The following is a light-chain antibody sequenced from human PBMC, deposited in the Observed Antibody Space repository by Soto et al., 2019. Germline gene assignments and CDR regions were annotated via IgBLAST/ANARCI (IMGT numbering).Light chain of an antibody. CDR1: QSVSSY. CDR3: QHRGKWPRT. J-gene: IGKJ2*01. Sequence: EIVLTQSPATLSLSPGERATLSCRASQSVSSYLAWYQQKPGQAPRLLIYGASNRATGIPARFSGSGSGTDFSLTISSLEPEDFAVYYCQHRGKWPRTFGRGTKLEIK. CDR2: GAS. V-gene: IGKV3-11*01.